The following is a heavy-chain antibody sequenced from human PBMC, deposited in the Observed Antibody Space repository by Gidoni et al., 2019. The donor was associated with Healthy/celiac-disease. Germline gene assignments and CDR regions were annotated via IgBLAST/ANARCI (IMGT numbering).Heavy chain of an antibody. J-gene: IGHJ5*02. V-gene: IGHV3-48*01. CDR2: ISSSSSTI. Sequence: EVQLVESGGGLVQPGGSLRLSCAASGFTFSSYSRNWVRQAPGKGLGWVSYISSSSSTIYYADSVKGRFTISRDNAKNSLYLQMNSLRAEDTAVYYCARDVAVAGPNWFDPWGQGTLVTVSS. CDR1: GFTFSSYS. D-gene: IGHD6-19*01. CDR3: ARDVAVAGPNWFDP.